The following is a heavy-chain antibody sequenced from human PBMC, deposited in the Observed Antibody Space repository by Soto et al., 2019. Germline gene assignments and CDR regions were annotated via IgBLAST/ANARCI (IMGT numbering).Heavy chain of an antibody. CDR3: AKVLLREHVLLWFGELGLFDY. CDR1: GFTFSSYA. V-gene: IGHV3-23*01. Sequence: GGSLRLSCAASGFTFSSYAMSWVRQAPGKGLEWVSAISGSGGSTYYADSVKGRFTISRDNSKNTLYLQMNSLRAEDTAVYYCAKVLLREHVLLWFGELGLFDYWGQGTLVTVSS. J-gene: IGHJ4*02. CDR2: ISGSGGST. D-gene: IGHD3-10*01.